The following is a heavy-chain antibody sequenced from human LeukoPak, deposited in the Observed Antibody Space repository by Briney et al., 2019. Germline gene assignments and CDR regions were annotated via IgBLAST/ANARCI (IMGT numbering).Heavy chain of an antibody. CDR2: ISYDGSNK. D-gene: IGHD3-22*01. Sequence: GGSLRLSCAASGFTFSSYAMHWVRQAPGKGLVWVAIISYDGSNKYYADSVKGRFTISRDNSKNTLYLQMNSLRAEDTAVYYCARDNYDSSGYAIPFDYWGQGTLVTVSS. V-gene: IGHV3-30-3*01. CDR1: GFTFSSYA. J-gene: IGHJ4*02. CDR3: ARDNYDSSGYAIPFDY.